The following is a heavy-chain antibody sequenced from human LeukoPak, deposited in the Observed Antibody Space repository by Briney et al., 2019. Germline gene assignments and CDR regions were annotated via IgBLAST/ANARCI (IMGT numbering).Heavy chain of an antibody. V-gene: IGHV3-7*01. D-gene: IGHD5-24*01. CDR3: ARGCLQPDY. J-gene: IGHJ4*02. Sequence: GGSLRLSCATSGFTFSSNCLSWVRQAPGKGLDWVASIKRDGNDKYYVDSVKGRFSISRDNAKNSLYLQMNSLRAEDTAVYYCARGCLQPDYWGQGTLVTVSS. CDR2: IKRDGNDK. CDR1: GFTFSSNC.